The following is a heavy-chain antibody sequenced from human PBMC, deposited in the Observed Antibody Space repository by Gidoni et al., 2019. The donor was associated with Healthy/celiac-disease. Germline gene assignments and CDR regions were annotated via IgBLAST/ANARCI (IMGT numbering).Heavy chain of an antibody. J-gene: IGHJ3*02. CDR3: AKDLVSYFWAFDI. V-gene: IGHV3-23*01. D-gene: IGHD1-26*01. Sequence: EVQLLASGGCLVQPGGSLRLSCAASVFTFSSYAMSWVRQAPGKGLEWVSAISGGGGSTYYADSVKGRFTISRDNSKNTLYLQMNSLRAEDTAVYYCAKDLVSYFWAFDIWGQGTMVTVSS. CDR1: VFTFSSYA. CDR2: ISGGGGST.